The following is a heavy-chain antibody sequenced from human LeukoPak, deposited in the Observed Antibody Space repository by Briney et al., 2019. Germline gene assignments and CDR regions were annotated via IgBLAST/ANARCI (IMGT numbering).Heavy chain of an antibody. CDR1: GFPFSNHG. D-gene: IGHD2-21*02. Sequence: PGGSLRLSCAASGFPFSNHGMSWVRQAPGKGPGWVSSISDTSVYTYYAASVKGRFTISRDNSQSTLFLHMNNVGAEDTAIYFCAKIGVTAKWFFDVWGRGTLVGVSS. CDR2: ISDTSVYT. J-gene: IGHJ2*01. CDR3: AKIGVTAKWFFDV. V-gene: IGHV3-23*01.